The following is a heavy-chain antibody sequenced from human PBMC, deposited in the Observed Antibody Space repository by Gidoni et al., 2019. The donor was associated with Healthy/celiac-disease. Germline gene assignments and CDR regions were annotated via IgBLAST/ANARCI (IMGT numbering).Heavy chain of an antibody. CDR2: ICYSGIT. D-gene: IGHD3-10*01. J-gene: IGHJ4*02. CDR1: GRCISSYY. V-gene: IGHV4-59*08. CDR3: AASLDGAQTESFGGTYYFDY. Sequence: QVQLQESAPGLLKPSEPLSLTCTVSGRCISSYYWSWIRQPPGKGLERIGYICYSGITTYNPSRKSRVTISVDTSKTQFSLKLSSVTAADTAVYYCAASLDGAQTESFGGTYYFDYWGQGTLVTVSS.